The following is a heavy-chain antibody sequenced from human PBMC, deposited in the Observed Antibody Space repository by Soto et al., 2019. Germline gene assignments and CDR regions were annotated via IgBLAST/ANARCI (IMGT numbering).Heavy chain of an antibody. CDR3: AATGKDIVVVPAATSSDNWFDP. Sequence: SETLSLTCTVSGGSISSYYWSWIRQPAGKGLEWIGRIYTSGSTNYNPSLKSRVTMSVDTSKNQFSLKLSSVTAADTAVYYCAATGKDIVVVPAATSSDNWFDPWGQGTLVTVSS. CDR1: GGSISSYY. V-gene: IGHV4-4*07. J-gene: IGHJ5*02. D-gene: IGHD2-2*01. CDR2: IYTSGST.